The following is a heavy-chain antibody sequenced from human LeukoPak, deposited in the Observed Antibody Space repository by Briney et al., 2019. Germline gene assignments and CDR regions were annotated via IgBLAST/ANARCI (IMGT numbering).Heavy chain of an antibody. CDR2: ISGDGGST. Sequence: GGSLRLSCAAPGFIFDNYAIHWVRQAPGKGLERVSLISGDGGSTFYADSVRGRFTISRDNTRKSLSLQMSSLRSEDTALYYCARESETSGWYDYWGQGTLVTVSS. V-gene: IGHV3-43*02. J-gene: IGHJ4*02. CDR1: GFIFDNYA. CDR3: ARESETSGWYDY. D-gene: IGHD6-19*01.